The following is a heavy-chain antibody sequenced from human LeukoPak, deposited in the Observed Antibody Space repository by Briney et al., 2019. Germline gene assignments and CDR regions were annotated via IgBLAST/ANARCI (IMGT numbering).Heavy chain of an antibody. CDR1: GFTSTNTW. D-gene: IGHD1-26*01. Sequence: GGSLRLSCAASGFTSTNTWMTWVRQAPGKGLEWVGRIKSSSDGGTTDYAAPVKGRFTISRDDSENTLFLQLNSLKTEDTALYYCTTVGTTSPIAEEYFDYWGQGTLVTVSS. J-gene: IGHJ4*02. CDR2: IKSSSDGGTT. V-gene: IGHV3-15*01. CDR3: TTVGTTSPIAEEYFDY.